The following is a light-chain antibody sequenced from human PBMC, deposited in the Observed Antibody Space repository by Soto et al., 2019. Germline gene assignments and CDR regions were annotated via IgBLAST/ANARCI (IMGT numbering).Light chain of an antibody. CDR2: AAS. J-gene: IGKJ1*01. V-gene: IGKV1-39*01. Sequence: DIQMTQSPSTLSGSVGDRLTITCRASQTISSWLAWYQQKPGKAPKLLIYAASSLQSGVPSRFSGSGSGTDFTLTISSLQFEDFATYYCQQSYSTPPAFGQGTKVDIK. CDR1: QTISSW. CDR3: QQSYSTPPA.